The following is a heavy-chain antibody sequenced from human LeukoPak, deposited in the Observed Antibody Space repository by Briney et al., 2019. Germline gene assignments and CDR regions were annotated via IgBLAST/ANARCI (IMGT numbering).Heavy chain of an antibody. V-gene: IGHV3-23*01. J-gene: IGHJ4*02. Sequence: PGGSLRLSCAASGFTFSSYAMSWVRQAPGKGLEWVSAISGSGGSTYYADSVKGRFTISRDNSKNTLYLQMYSLRAEDTAVYYCAKIEAYCGGDCYSEYYFDYWGQGTLVTVSS. CDR3: AKIEAYCGGDCYSEYYFDY. CDR2: ISGSGGST. D-gene: IGHD2-21*02. CDR1: GFTFSSYA.